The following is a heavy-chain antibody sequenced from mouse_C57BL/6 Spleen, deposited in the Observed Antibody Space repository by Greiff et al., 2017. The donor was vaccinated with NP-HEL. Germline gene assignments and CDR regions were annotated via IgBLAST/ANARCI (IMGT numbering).Heavy chain of an antibody. Sequence: QVQLKQSGAELVKPGASVKISCKASGYAFSSYWMNWVKQRPGKGLEWIGQIYPGDGDTNYNGKFKGKATLTADKSSSTAYMQLSSLTSEDSAVYFCARSGYWDVPSDYWGQGTTLTVSS. CDR1: GYAFSSYW. J-gene: IGHJ2*01. D-gene: IGHD3-1*01. V-gene: IGHV1-80*01. CDR3: ARSGYWDVPSDY. CDR2: IYPGDGDT.